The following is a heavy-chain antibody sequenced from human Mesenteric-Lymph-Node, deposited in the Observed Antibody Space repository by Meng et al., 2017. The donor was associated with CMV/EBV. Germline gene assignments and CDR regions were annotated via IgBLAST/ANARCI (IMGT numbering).Heavy chain of an antibody. CDR1: GFTFSSFT. CDR3: AKDTLDCGGDCYPVNFDF. J-gene: IGHJ4*02. Sequence: GGSPRLSCAASGFTFSSFTMNWVRQAPGKGLEWVSAISGTGANTYYTDSVKGRFTISRDNSKNSLYLQMDSLRAEDTAVYYCAKDTLDCGGDCYPVNFDFWGQGTLVTVSS. D-gene: IGHD2-21*01. V-gene: IGHV3-23*01. CDR2: ISGTGANT.